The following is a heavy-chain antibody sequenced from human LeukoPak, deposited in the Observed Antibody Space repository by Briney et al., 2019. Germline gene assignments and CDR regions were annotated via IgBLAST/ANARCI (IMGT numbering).Heavy chain of an antibody. D-gene: IGHD1/OR15-1a*01. J-gene: IGHJ4*02. V-gene: IGHV4-59*08. CDR3: ARHVEHAAYFHH. Sequence: SETLSLTCTVAGVSIRDFHWSWLRQSPEKGLEWIGWITNSGDANYNPSLESRLAMSAETTKRQLSLRVTSVTDADTAVYYCARHVEHAAYFHHWGQGILVTVSS. CDR1: GVSIRDFH. CDR2: ITNSGDA.